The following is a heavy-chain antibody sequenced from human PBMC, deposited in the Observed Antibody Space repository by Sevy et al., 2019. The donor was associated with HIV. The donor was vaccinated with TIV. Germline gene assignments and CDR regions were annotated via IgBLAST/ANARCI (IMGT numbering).Heavy chain of an antibody. CDR2: ISGPGLST. CDR1: GFTFNTHA. Sequence: GGSLRLSCTASGFTFNTHAMTWVRQAPGKGLEWVSVISGPGLSTYYADSVKGLFTISRDNSKNTLYLQMNSLRVDDTATYYCAKALNPALESMIEVILRTLKGFDVWGQGTMVTVSS. V-gene: IGHV3-23*01. D-gene: IGHD3-22*01. J-gene: IGHJ3*01. CDR3: AKALNPALESMIEVILRTLKGFDV.